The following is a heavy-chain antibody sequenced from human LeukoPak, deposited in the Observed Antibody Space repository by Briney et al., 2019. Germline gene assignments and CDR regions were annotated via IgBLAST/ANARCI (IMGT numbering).Heavy chain of an antibody. CDR1: GGTFSSYA. CDR2: IIPIFGTA. V-gene: IGHV1-69*05. Sequence: SVKVSCKASGGTFSSYAISWVRQAPGQGLEWMGGIIPIFGTANYAQKFQGRVTITTGESTSTAYMELSSLRSEDTAVYYCARAYCSSTSCSYYFDYWGQGTLDTVSS. CDR3: ARAYCSSTSCSYYFDY. D-gene: IGHD2-2*01. J-gene: IGHJ4*02.